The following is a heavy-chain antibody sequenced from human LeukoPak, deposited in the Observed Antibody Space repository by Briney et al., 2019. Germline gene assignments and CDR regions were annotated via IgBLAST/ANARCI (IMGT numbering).Heavy chain of an antibody. Sequence: SETLSLTCTVSGYSISSGYYWSWIRQPPGKGLEWIGYIYYSGSTYYNPSLKSRVTISVDTSKNQFSLKLSSVTAADTAVYYCARGSPYWGQGTLVTVSS. CDR3: ARGSPY. CDR1: GYSISSGYY. V-gene: IGHV4-30-4*01. CDR2: IYYSGST. J-gene: IGHJ4*02.